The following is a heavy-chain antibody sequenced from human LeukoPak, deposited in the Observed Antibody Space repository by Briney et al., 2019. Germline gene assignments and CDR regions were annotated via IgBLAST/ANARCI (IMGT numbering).Heavy chain of an antibody. D-gene: IGHD4-23*01. Sequence: PSETLSLTCTVSGGSISSSYWTWIRQPPGKGLEWIANIYYSGSTNYNPSLKSRVTISVDTSKNQLSLKLSSLTAADTAVYYCVKGGGNFDYWGQGTLVTVSS. J-gene: IGHJ4*02. V-gene: IGHV4-59*08. CDR3: VKGGGNFDY. CDR2: IYYSGST. CDR1: GGSISSSY.